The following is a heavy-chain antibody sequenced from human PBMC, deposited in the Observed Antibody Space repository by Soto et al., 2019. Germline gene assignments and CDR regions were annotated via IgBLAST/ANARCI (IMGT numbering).Heavy chain of an antibody. D-gene: IGHD6-13*01. CDR1: GGSISSGGYY. J-gene: IGHJ6*02. V-gene: IGHV4-61*02. CDR3: ARGDRAAAGTLPYYYYHGMDV. CDR2: IYTSGST. Sequence: SETLSLTCTVSGGSISSGGYYWSWIRQHPGKGLEWIGRIYTSGSTNYNPSLKSRVTMSVDTSKNQFSLKLSSVTAADTAVYYCARGDRAAAGTLPYYYYHGMDVWGQGTTVTVSS.